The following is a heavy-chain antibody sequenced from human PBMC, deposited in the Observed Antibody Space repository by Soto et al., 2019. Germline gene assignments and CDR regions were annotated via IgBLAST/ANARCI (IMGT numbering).Heavy chain of an antibody. CDR3: AKDPPSF. J-gene: IGHJ4*02. Sequence: GESLKIPCKGSGYSFTSYWIGWVRQMPGKGLEWMGIIYPGDSDTRYSPSFQGQVTISADNSKNTLYLQMNSLRAEDTAVYYCAKDPPSFWGQGTLVTVSS. D-gene: IGHD3-16*02. CDR1: GYSFTSYW. V-gene: IGHV5-51*01. CDR2: IYPGDSDT.